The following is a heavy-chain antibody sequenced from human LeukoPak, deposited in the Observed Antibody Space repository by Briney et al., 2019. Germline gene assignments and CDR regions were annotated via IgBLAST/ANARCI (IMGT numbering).Heavy chain of an antibody. Sequence: GGSLRLSCAASGFTFDDYAMHCVRQAPGKGLEWVSGTSWNSGIIGYGDSVKGRFTISRDNAKNSLYLQMNSLRAEDTAVYYCARDQYSSGWHNYYYYGMDVWGQGTTVTVSS. CDR1: GFTFDDYA. V-gene: IGHV3-9*01. CDR3: ARDQYSSGWHNYYYYGMDV. D-gene: IGHD6-19*01. CDR2: TSWNSGII. J-gene: IGHJ6*02.